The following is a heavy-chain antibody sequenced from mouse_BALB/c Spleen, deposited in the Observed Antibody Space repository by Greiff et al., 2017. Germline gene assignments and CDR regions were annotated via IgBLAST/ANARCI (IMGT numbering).Heavy chain of an antibody. CDR1: GFTFSSYT. CDR2: ISSGGSYT. J-gene: IGHJ2*01. CDR3: TRDRDGNSFDY. D-gene: IGHD2-1*01. V-gene: IGHV5-6-4*01. Sequence: EVKLVESGGGLVKPGGSLKLSCAASGFTFSSYTMSWVRQTPEKRLEWVATISSGGSYTYYPDSVKGRFTISRDNAKNTLYLQMSSLKSEDTAMYYCTRDRDGNSFDYWGQGTTLTVSS.